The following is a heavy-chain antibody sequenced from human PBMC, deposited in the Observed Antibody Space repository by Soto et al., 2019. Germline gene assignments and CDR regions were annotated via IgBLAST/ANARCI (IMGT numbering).Heavy chain of an antibody. CDR1: GFTFSYYT. CDR3: AKEPREDDSSGPYWFDP. V-gene: IGHV3-23*01. CDR2: ISGSGGST. J-gene: IGHJ5*02. D-gene: IGHD3-22*01. Sequence: PGGSLRLSCAASGFTFSYYTMSWVRQAPGKGLEWVSSISGSGGSTYSADSVKSRFTISRDNSKNTLYLQMNSLRAEDTDVYYCAKEPREDDSSGPYWFDPWGQGTLVTVSS.